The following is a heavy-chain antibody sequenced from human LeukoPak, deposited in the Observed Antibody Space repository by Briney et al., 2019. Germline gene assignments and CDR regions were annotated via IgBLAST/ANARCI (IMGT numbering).Heavy chain of an antibody. CDR3: ARGWYGWYFDL. CDR1: GGSFSGYY. Sequence: SETLSLTCAVYGGSFSGYYWSWIRQPPGKGLEWIGEINHSGSTNYNPSLKSRVTISVDTSKNQFSLKLSSVTAADTAVHYCARGWYGWYFDLWGRGTLVTVSS. CDR2: INHSGST. V-gene: IGHV4-34*01. J-gene: IGHJ2*01. D-gene: IGHD6-13*01.